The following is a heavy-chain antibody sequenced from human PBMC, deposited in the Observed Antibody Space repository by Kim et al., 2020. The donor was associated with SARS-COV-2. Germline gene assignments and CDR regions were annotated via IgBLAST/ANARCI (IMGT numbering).Heavy chain of an antibody. CDR3: ARVDSSGYYLIDY. Sequence: YSPPLQGQVTISADKSISTAYLQWSSLKASDTAMYYCARVDSSGYYLIDYWGQGTLVTVSS. J-gene: IGHJ4*02. V-gene: IGHV5-51*01. D-gene: IGHD3-22*01.